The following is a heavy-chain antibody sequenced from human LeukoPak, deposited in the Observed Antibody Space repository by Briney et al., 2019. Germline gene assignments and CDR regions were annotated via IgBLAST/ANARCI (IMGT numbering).Heavy chain of an antibody. J-gene: IGHJ4*02. CDR2: IHYSGST. D-gene: IGHD2-21*01. Sequence: SETLSLTCTVSGGSIRNYYWSWIRQPPGKGLEWIGYIHYSGSTNYNASLKSRVTISADMSKNQFSLNLSSVTAADTAVYYCAGPYISRFIYWGQGTLVTVPS. CDR3: AGPYISRFIY. CDR1: GGSIRNYY. V-gene: IGHV4-59*08.